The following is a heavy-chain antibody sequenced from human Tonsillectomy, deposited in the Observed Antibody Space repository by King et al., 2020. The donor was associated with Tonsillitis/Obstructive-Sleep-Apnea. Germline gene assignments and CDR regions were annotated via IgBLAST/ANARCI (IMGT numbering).Heavy chain of an antibody. J-gene: IGHJ4*02. CDR2: IWYDGGNE. D-gene: IGHD5-18*01. CDR3: AKDTGYNYGYAFDH. CDR1: GFTFSSYV. Sequence: VQLVESGGGVVQPGRSLRLSCAASGFTFSSYVMHWVRQAPGKGLEWVAVIWYDGGNEYYADSVKGRFTISRDNSKNTLYLYMNSLRAEDTAVYHCAKDTGYNYGYAFDHWGQGTLVTVSS. V-gene: IGHV3-33*06.